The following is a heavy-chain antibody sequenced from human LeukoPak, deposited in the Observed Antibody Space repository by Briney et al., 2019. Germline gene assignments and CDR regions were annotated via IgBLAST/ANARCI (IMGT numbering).Heavy chain of an antibody. D-gene: IGHD3-3*01. V-gene: IGHV4-59*01. Sequence: SETLSLTCAVYGGSFSGYYWSWIRQPPGKGLEWIGYIYYSGSTNYNPSLKSRVTISVDTSKNQFSLKLSSATAADTAVYYCARARGEVFGVVIPSYYYYGMDVWGQGTTVTVSS. CDR1: GGSFSGYY. CDR2: IYYSGST. CDR3: ARARGEVFGVVIPSYYYYGMDV. J-gene: IGHJ6*02.